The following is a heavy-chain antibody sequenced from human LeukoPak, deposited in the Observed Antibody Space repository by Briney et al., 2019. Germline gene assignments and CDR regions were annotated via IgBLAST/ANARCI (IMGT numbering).Heavy chain of an antibody. Sequence: GGSLRLSCAASGFTFSSYAMSWVRQAPGKGLQWVSSISDRDGSTYYADSVKGRFTISRDNSKNTLYLQMNSLRAEDTAVYYCAKDWDMAPGYWGQGTLVTVPS. V-gene: IGHV3-23*01. CDR2: ISDRDGST. J-gene: IGHJ4*02. CDR3: AKDWDMAPGY. D-gene: IGHD2-15*01. CDR1: GFTFSSYA.